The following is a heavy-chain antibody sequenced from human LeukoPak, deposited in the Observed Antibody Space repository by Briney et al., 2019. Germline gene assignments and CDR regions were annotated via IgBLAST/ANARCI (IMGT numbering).Heavy chain of an antibody. CDR3: ATETTVTTFGFDP. V-gene: IGHV4-31*03. Sequence: SETLSLTCTVSGGSISGGGYYWSWIRQHPGKGLEWIGYIYYSGSTYYNPSLKSRVTISVDTSKNQFSLKLSSVTAADTAVYYCATETTVTTFGFDPWGQGTLVTVSS. J-gene: IGHJ5*02. CDR1: GGSISGGGYY. D-gene: IGHD4-17*01. CDR2: IYYSGST.